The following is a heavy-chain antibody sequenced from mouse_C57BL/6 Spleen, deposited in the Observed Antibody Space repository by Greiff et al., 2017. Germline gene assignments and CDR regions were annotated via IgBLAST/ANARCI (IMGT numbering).Heavy chain of an antibody. CDR1: GFTFSDAW. V-gene: IGHV6-6*01. J-gene: IGHJ3*01. CDR2: IRNKANNHAT. CDR3: TRPYYDSEGFAY. D-gene: IGHD2-4*01. Sequence: EVLLVDSGGGLVQPGGSMKLSCAASGFTFSDAWMDWVRQSPEKGLEWVAEIRNKANNHATYYAESVKGRFTISRDDSKSSVYLQMNSLRAEDTGMYYCTRPYYDSEGFAYWGQGTLVTVSA.